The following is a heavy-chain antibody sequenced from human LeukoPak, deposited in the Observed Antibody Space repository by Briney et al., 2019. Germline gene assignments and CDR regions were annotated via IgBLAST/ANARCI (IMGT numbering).Heavy chain of an antibody. D-gene: IGHD3-22*01. V-gene: IGHV3-21*01. CDR3: ARDSYYYDSSGYLEMATFGADY. CDR2: IDPSSTYI. Sequence: GGSLRLSCAASGFTFRSYSMNWVRQAPGKGLEWVSAIDPSSTYIYYADSVKGRFTISRDNAENSLYLQMNSLRVEDTAVYYCARDSYYYDSSGYLEMATFGADYWGQGTLVTVSS. J-gene: IGHJ4*02. CDR1: GFTFRSYS.